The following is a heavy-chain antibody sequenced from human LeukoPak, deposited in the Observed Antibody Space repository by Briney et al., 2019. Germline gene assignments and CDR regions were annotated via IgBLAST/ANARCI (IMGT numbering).Heavy chain of an antibody. CDR1: GGSISSSSYY. D-gene: IGHD3-22*01. CDR2: IYYSGST. CDR3: ARGAYYYDSSGQNWFDP. J-gene: IGHJ5*02. V-gene: IGHV4-39*07. Sequence: SETLSLTCTVSGGSISSSSYYWGWIRQPPGKGLEWIGSIYYSGSTYYNPSLKSRVTISVDTSKNQFSLKLSSVTAADTAVYYCARGAYYYDSSGQNWFDPWGQGTLVTVSS.